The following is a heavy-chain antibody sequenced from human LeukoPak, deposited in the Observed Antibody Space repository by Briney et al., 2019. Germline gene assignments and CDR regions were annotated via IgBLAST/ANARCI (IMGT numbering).Heavy chain of an antibody. J-gene: IGHJ3*02. CDR1: GGSISSYY. CDR2: IYYSGST. Sequence: PSETLSLTCTVSGGSISSYYWSWIRQPPGKGLEWIGYIYYSGSTNYNPSLKSRVTISVDTSKNQFSLKLSSVTAADTAVYYCARAETTVVTLDAFDIWGQGTMVTVSS. CDR3: ARAETTVVTLDAFDI. D-gene: IGHD4-23*01. V-gene: IGHV4-59*13.